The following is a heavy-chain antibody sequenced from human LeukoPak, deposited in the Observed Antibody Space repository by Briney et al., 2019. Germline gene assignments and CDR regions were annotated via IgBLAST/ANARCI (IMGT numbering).Heavy chain of an antibody. J-gene: IGHJ4*02. CDR1: GSTFTGYY. CDR2: IYPNSGAT. V-gene: IGHV1-2*02. Sequence: ASVKVSCKASGSTFTGYYMHWVRQAPGQGLKWMGWIYPNSGATKYAQKFQGRVTMTRDTSISTAYMELSGLRSDDTAVYYCGTLLSNGPFDYWGQGSLVTVSS. CDR3: GTLLSNGPFDY.